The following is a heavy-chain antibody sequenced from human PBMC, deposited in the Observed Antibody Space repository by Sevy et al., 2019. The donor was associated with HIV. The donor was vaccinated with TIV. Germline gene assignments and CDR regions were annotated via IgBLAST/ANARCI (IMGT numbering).Heavy chain of an antibody. J-gene: IGHJ4*02. D-gene: IGHD2-15*01. CDR1: GFTFSKYS. CDR3: SRVGWTKPHDY. CDR2: LSFGCGEI. V-gene: IGHV3-23*01. Sequence: GGSLRLSCAASGFTFSKYSMSWVRQPPGKGLEWVSTLSFGCGEINYADSVKGRFTISRDNSKRSVYLQMNNRRPEDTAVYYCSRVGWTKPHDYWGQGTLVTVSS.